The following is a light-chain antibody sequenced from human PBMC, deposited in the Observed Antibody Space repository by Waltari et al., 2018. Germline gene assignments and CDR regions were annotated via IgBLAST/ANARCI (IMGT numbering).Light chain of an antibody. CDR3: QSYDSSLSGSV. CDR1: SSNIGAGSD. V-gene: IGLV1-40*01. J-gene: IGLJ3*02. Sequence: QSVLAQPPSVSGAPGQRVTISCSGSSSNIGAGSDVHWYQHLPGTAPKLLIYGNRMQPSGVPDRFSGSKSGTAASLAITGLQAEDDADYDWQSYDSSLSGSVFGGGTKLTVL. CDR2: GNR.